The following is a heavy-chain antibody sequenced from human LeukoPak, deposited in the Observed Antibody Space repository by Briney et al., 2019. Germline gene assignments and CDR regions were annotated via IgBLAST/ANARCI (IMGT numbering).Heavy chain of an antibody. Sequence: GGSLRLSCAASGFIFSDYYMTWIRQAPGKGLDWVSYIDRSGATVFYADSVKGRFTMSRDNARNSLHLQMNDLRPEDSAVYYCGLSSMNPSYYYGIDVWGQGTTVRVSS. CDR3: GLSSMNPSYYYGIDV. V-gene: IGHV3-11*01. CDR2: IDRSGATV. J-gene: IGHJ6*02. D-gene: IGHD6-19*01. CDR1: GFIFSDYY.